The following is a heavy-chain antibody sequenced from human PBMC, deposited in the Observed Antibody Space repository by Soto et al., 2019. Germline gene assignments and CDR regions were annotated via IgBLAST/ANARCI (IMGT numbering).Heavy chain of an antibody. CDR1: GGSVSSGSYH. V-gene: IGHV4-61*01. CDR2: IYYSRRT. CDR3: ARVDYNNYCFDY. Sequence: QLQLQESGPGLVKPSETLSLTCTVSGGSVSSGSYHWSWLRQPPGKGLEWIGYIYYSRRTKYNPSLQRRFNVSVDTSKNQFSLKLSSVTAAVTAVYYCARVDYNNYCFDYWCQGSPVTVSS. J-gene: IGHJ4*02. D-gene: IGHD4-4*01.